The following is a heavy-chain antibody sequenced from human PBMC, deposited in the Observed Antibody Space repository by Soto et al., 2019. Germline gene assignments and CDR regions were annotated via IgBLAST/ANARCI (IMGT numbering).Heavy chain of an antibody. CDR2: SYHSGST. D-gene: IGHD3-10*01. CDR3: ARLGYYGSGSYYKASSDWFDP. V-gene: IGHV4-4*01. CDR1: CCPISSSNL. Sequence: PSETLSLSCAASCCPISSSNLWRWVRQPPGRGLEWICESYHSGSTNYTPSLKSRVTISVDKSKNQFSLKLSSVTAADTAVYCCARLGYYGSGSYYKASSDWFDPWGQGTLVTSPQ. J-gene: IGHJ5*02.